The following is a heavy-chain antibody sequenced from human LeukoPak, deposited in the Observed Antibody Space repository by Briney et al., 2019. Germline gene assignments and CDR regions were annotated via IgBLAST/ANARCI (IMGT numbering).Heavy chain of an antibody. D-gene: IGHD3-22*01. V-gene: IGHV3-23*01. Sequence: PGTSLRLSCTASGYTFSSYSMTWVRQAPGKGLEWVSAISGSGVNTYYADSVKGRFAASRGNSKNTLYLQMNSLRAEDTAVYYCARGRSGYGPFDAFDIWGQGTWVTVSS. J-gene: IGHJ3*02. CDR1: GYTFSSYS. CDR3: ARGRSGYGPFDAFDI. CDR2: ISGSGVNT.